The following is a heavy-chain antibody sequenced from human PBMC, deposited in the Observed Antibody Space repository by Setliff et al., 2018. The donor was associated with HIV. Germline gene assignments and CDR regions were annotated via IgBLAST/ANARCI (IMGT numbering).Heavy chain of an antibody. J-gene: IGHJ4*02. CDR3: ARHLSATGTFDY. V-gene: IGHV5-51*01. CDR2: ISPCDSDT. Sequence: GESLKISCKGSGYSFTSYWIGWVRQMPGKGLEWMGRISPCDSDTRYSPSSQGQVTISADKSISTAYLQWSSLKASDTAMYYCARHLSATGTFDYWGQGTLVTVSS. CDR1: GYSFTSYW. D-gene: IGHD7-27*01.